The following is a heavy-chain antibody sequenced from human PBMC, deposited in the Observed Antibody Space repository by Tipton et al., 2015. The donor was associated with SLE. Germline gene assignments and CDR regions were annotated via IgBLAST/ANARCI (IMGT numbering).Heavy chain of an antibody. D-gene: IGHD5-12*01. V-gene: IGHV3-7*01. J-gene: IGHJ4*02. CDR1: GFTFSGYW. CDR3: ARLSGFESLFDY. Sequence: GSLRLSCAASGFTFSGYWMTWVRQAPGKGLEWVANIKQDGSEKYYVESVKGRFTISRDNAKTSLYLQMNSLRADDTGVYYCARLSGFESLFDYWGQGTLVTVSS. CDR2: IKQDGSEK.